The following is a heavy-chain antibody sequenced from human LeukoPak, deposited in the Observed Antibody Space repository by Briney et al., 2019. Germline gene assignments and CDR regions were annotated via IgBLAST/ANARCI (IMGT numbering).Heavy chain of an antibody. V-gene: IGHV3-66*02. CDR2: IYSGGST. CDR1: GFTVSSNY. Sequence: TGGSLRLSCAASGFTVSSNYMSWVRQAPGKGLEWVSVIYSGGSTYYADSVKGRFTISRDNSKNTLYLQMNSLRAEDTAVYYCARGARGSGSYYSYYYMDVWGKGTTVTVSS. D-gene: IGHD3-10*01. CDR3: ARGARGSGSYYSYYYMDV. J-gene: IGHJ6*03.